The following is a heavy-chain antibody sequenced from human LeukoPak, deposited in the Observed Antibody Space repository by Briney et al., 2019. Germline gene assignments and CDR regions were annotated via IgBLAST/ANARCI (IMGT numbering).Heavy chain of an antibody. Sequence: GGSLRLSCAASGFTFSSYSMNWVRQAPGKGLEWVSSISSSSSYIYYADSVKGRFTISRDNAKNTLYLQMNSLRAEDTAVYYCAKDPERGIPPRGYWGQGTLVTVSS. CDR1: GFTFSSYS. J-gene: IGHJ4*02. CDR2: ISSSSSYI. CDR3: AKDPERGIPPRGY. D-gene: IGHD1-14*01. V-gene: IGHV3-21*04.